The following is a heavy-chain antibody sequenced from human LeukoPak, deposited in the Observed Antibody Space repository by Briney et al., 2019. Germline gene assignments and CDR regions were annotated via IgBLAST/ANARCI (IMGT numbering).Heavy chain of an antibody. CDR1: GYNFTSYW. Sequence: GGSLQISCMGSGYNFTSYWIGWVRQMPGKGLEWMGIIYPGDSDTRYSPSFQGQVTISADKSISTAYLQWSSLKASDTAMYYCARQGGSIAARRYYFDYWGQGTLVTVSS. J-gene: IGHJ4*02. D-gene: IGHD6-6*01. V-gene: IGHV5-51*01. CDR2: IYPGDSDT. CDR3: ARQGGSIAARRYYFDY.